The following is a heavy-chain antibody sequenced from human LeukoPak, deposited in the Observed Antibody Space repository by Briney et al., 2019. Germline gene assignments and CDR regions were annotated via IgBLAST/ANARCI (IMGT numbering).Heavy chain of an antibody. J-gene: IGHJ4*02. CDR3: ASGRLLFNY. CDR1: GGSFSGYY. Sequence: PSETLSLTCAVSGGSFSGYYWSWIRQPPGKGLEWIGEINHSGSTNYNPSLKSRVTISVDTSKSQFSLKLSSVTAADTAVYYCASGRLLFNYWGQGTLVTVSS. V-gene: IGHV4-34*01. D-gene: IGHD2/OR15-2a*01. CDR2: INHSGST.